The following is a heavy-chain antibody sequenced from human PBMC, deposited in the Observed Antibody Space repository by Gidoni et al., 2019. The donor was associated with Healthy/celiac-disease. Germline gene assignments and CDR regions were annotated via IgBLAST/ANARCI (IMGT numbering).Heavy chain of an antibody. Sequence: EVQLVEYGGGLVQPGGSLRLSCSASGFTFSSYAMPWVRQAPGKGLEYVSAISSNGGSTYYADSVKGRFTISRDNSKNTLYLQMSSLRAEDTAVYYCVKDLTHSSPTTFDYWGQGTLVTVSS. CDR3: VKDLTHSSPTTFDY. D-gene: IGHD6-13*01. CDR1: GFTFSSYA. J-gene: IGHJ4*02. V-gene: IGHV3-64D*06. CDR2: ISSNGGST.